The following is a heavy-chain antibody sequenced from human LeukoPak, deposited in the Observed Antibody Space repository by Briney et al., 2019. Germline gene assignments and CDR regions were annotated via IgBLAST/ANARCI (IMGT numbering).Heavy chain of an antibody. V-gene: IGHV3-7*04. CDR1: GXTFSSYW. Sequence: PGGSLRLSCAASGXTFSSYWMSWVRQAPGKGLEWVGNIKQDGSEKYYVDSVKGRFTISRDNAKNSLYLQMNSLRAEDTAVYYCARGTIAAAGYYYFDYWGQGTQVTVSS. CDR3: ARGTIAAAGYYYFDY. CDR2: IKQDGSEK. D-gene: IGHD6-13*01. J-gene: IGHJ4*02.